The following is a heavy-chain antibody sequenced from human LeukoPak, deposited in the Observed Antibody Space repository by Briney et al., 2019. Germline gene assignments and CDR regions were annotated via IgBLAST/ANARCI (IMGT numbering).Heavy chain of an antibody. D-gene: IGHD1-14*01. V-gene: IGHV3-53*01. CDR1: GFTVSSNY. CDR2: IYSGGST. Sequence: PGGSLRLSCAASGFTVSSNYMSWVRQAPGKGLEWVSVIYSGGSTYYADSVKGRFTISRDNSKNTLYLQMNSLSPDDTAVYYCARGVEPLAANTLAYWGQGTLVTVSS. CDR3: ARGVEPLAANTLAY. J-gene: IGHJ4*02.